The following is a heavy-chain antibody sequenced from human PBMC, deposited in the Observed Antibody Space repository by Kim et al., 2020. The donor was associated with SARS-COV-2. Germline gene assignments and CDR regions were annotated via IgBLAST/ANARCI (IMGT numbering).Heavy chain of an antibody. D-gene: IGHD3-22*01. V-gene: IGHV4-39*02. CDR3: ARERGYYGLNWFDP. J-gene: IGHJ5*02. Sequence: TPSLKGRVTLSVDTSKNHFSRKLSSVTAADTAVYYCARERGYYGLNWFDPWGQGTLVTVSS.